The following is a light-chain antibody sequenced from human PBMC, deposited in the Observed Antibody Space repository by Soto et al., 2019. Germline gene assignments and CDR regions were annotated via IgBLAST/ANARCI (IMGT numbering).Light chain of an antibody. CDR1: SSDVGGYNY. CDR2: DVS. CDR3: SSYTSSSTYV. Sequence: QPASVSGSPGQLITISCTGTSSDVGGYNYVSWYQQHPGKAPKLMIYDVSNRPSGVSNRFSGSKSGNTASLTISGLQAEDEADYYCSSYTSSSTYVFGTGTKLTVL. V-gene: IGLV2-14*01. J-gene: IGLJ1*01.